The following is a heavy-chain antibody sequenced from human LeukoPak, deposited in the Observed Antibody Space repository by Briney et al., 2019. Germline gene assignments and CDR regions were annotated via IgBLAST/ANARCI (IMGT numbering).Heavy chain of an antibody. V-gene: IGHV3-30*04. CDR3: AKDLNYDFWSGLGN. CDR1: GFTFSSYA. J-gene: IGHJ4*02. CDR2: ISYDGTNK. D-gene: IGHD3-3*01. Sequence: GRSLRLSYAASGFTFSSYAMHWVRQAPGKGLEWVAVISYDGTNKYYADSVKGRFTISRDNSKNTLYLQMNSLRAEDTAVYYCAKDLNYDFWSGLGNWGQGTLVTVSS.